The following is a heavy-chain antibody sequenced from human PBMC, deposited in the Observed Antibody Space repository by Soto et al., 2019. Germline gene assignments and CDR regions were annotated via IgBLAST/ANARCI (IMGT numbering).Heavy chain of an antibody. CDR1: GGSISSYY. CDR2: IYYSGST. D-gene: IGHD2-15*01. Sequence: QVQLQESGPGLVKPSETLSLTCTVSGGSISSYYWSWIRQPPGKGLEWIRYIYYSGSTNYNPSLKSRVTISVETTTKHWSLQQISVIAADTAVDYCAGHDAAYYYYYMDVWGKGTTVTVSS. CDR3: AGHDAAYYYYYMDV. V-gene: IGHV4-59*08. J-gene: IGHJ6*03.